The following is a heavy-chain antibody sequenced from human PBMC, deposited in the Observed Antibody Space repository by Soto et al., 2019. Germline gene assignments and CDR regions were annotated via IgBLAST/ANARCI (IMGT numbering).Heavy chain of an antibody. CDR1: GFTFSSYA. CDR3: AKGAYCSSTSCYASDY. J-gene: IGHJ4*02. D-gene: IGHD2-2*01. V-gene: IGHV3-23*01. Sequence: VGSLRLSCAASGFTFSSYAMSWVRQAPGKGLEWVSAISGSGGSTYYADSVKGRFTISRDNSKNTLYLQMNSLRAEDTAVYYCAKGAYCSSTSCYASDYWGQGTLVTVSS. CDR2: ISGSGGST.